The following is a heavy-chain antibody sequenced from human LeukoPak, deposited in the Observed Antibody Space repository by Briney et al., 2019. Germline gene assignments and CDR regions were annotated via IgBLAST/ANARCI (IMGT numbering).Heavy chain of an antibody. CDR2: ISAYNGNT. J-gene: IGHJ4*02. D-gene: IGHD6-13*01. CDR3: ARAGSSWYREYYFDY. CDR1: GSTCTSYG. V-gene: IGHV1-18*01. Sequence: ASVTVSFKASGSTCTSYGISCVWQAPGQRLEWRGWISAYNGNTNYAQKLQCRVPMTRDTSTSTAYMELRSLRSDDTAVYYCARAGSSWYREYYFDYWGQGTLVTVSS.